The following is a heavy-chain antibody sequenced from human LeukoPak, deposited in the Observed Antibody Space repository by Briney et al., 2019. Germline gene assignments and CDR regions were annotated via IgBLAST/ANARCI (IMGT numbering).Heavy chain of an antibody. D-gene: IGHD3-10*01. V-gene: IGHV3-13*01. CDR2: ISTTGDT. Sequence: GGSLRLSCAASGFTFSNYDMHWVRQATGKGLEWVSAISTTGDTYYPGSVKGRFTISRENAKNSLYLQMNSLRAEDTAVYYCARAGDYDAFDIWGQGTMVTVSS. CDR1: GFTFSNYD. J-gene: IGHJ3*02. CDR3: ARAGDYDAFDI.